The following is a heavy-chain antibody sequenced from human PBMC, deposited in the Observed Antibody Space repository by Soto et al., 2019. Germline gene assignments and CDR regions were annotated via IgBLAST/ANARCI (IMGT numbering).Heavy chain of an antibody. CDR2: IYPGDSDT. V-gene: IGHV5-51*01. J-gene: IGHJ6*02. CDR1: GYSFTSYW. D-gene: IGHD2-8*01. CDR3: ARLRYCTNGVCTYYYYGMDV. Sequence: CKGSGYSFTSYWIGWVRQMPGKGLEWMGIIYPGDSDTRYSPSFQGQVTISADKSISTAYLQWSSLKASDTAMYYCARLRYCTNGVCTYYYYGMDVWGQGTTVTVSS.